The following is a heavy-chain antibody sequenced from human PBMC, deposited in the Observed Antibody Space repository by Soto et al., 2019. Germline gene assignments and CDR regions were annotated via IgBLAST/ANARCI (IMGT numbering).Heavy chain of an antibody. Sequence: GGSLRLSCAASGFTFSSYGMHWVRQAPGKGLEWVAVIWYDGSNKYYADSVKGRFTISRDNSKNTLYLQMNSLRAEDTAVYYCARAFTYYDFWSGYPPPDYWGQGTLVTVSS. J-gene: IGHJ4*02. CDR3: ARAFTYYDFWSGYPPPDY. D-gene: IGHD3-3*01. CDR1: GFTFSSYG. CDR2: IWYDGSNK. V-gene: IGHV3-33*01.